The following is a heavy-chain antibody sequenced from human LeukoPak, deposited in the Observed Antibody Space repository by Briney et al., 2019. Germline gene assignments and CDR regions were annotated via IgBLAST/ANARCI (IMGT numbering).Heavy chain of an antibody. J-gene: IGHJ3*02. CDR2: INPNSGGT. Sequence: GASVKVSCKASGYTFTGYYMHWVRQAPGQGLEWMGWINPNSGGTNYAQKFQGGVTMTRDTSISTAYMELSRLRSDDTAVYYRAGSWSNDAFDIWGQGTMVTVSS. D-gene: IGHD1-26*01. CDR1: GYTFTGYY. V-gene: IGHV1-2*02. CDR3: AGSWSNDAFDI.